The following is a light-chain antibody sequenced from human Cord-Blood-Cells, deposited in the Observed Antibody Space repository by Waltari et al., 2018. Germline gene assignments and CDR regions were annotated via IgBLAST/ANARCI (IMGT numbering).Light chain of an antibody. Sequence: QSALTQPASVSGSPGQSITISCTGTSSDVGGYNYVSWYQQHPGKAPKLMIYDVSKRPSGVSIRFSGSKSGNTASLTISGLQAEDEAYYYCSSYTSSSTWVFGGGTKLTVL. CDR1: SSDVGGYNY. CDR3: SSYTSSSTWV. CDR2: DVS. J-gene: IGLJ3*02. V-gene: IGLV2-14*01.